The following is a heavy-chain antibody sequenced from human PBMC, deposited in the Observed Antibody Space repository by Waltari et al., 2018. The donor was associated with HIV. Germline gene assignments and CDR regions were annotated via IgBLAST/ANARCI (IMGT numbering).Heavy chain of an antibody. CDR2: ISGRGGST. Sequence: EVQLLESGGGLVQPGGSLRLSCAASGFTFSSYAMSWVRQAPGKGLGWVSAISGRGGSTYYADSVKGRFTISRDNSKNTLYLQMNSLRAEDTAVYYCAKLSPHYCSGGSCYLRLADYWGQGTLVTVSS. J-gene: IGHJ4*02. V-gene: IGHV3-23*01. CDR3: AKLSPHYCSGGSCYLRLADY. CDR1: GFTFSSYA. D-gene: IGHD2-15*01.